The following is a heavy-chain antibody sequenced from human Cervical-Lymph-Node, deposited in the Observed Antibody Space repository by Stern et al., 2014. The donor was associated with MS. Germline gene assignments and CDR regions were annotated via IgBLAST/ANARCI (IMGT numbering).Heavy chain of an antibody. D-gene: IGHD6-6*01. CDR1: GGAFGNFA. Sequence: VQMVESGAEVKRPGSSVKVSCKDSGGAFGNFAITWVRQAPGQGLEWMGGMIPILGTGKYAQKVQSSVTNNSGKSKRTAYMELSSLRSEDTAIYYCARDYSSLDSWGQGTLVTVSS. CDR3: ARDYSSLDS. CDR2: MIPILGTG. V-gene: IGHV1-69*06. J-gene: IGHJ4*02.